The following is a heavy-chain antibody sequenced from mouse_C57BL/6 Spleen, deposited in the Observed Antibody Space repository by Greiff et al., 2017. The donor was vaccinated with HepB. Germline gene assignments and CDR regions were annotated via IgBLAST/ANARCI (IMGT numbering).Heavy chain of an antibody. Sequence: VKLMESGPELVKPGASVKISCKASGYAFSSSWMNWVKQRPGKGLEWIGRIYPGDGDTNYNGKFKGKATLTADKSSSTAYMQLSSLTSEDSAVYFCARPYDYDGGAWFAYWGQGTLVTVSA. V-gene: IGHV1-82*01. CDR2: IYPGDGDT. D-gene: IGHD2-4*01. CDR1: GYAFSSSW. CDR3: ARPYDYDGGAWFAY. J-gene: IGHJ3*01.